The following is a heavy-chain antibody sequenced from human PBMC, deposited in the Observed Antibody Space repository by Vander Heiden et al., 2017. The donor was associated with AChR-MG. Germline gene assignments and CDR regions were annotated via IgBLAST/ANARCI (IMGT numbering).Heavy chain of an antibody. CDR3: AKEDGTNTNCPPGGF. Sequence: EVQLLESGGGLVQPGGSLRLSCAASGFVFSNYAMSWVRQAPGKGLEWVSTISGRSVTIYYADSGKGRFTISRDNSKNTLYIQMNRLRAEDTAVYYCAKEDGTNTNCPPGGFWGQGTLVTVSS. J-gene: IGHJ4*02. CDR1: GFVFSNYA. D-gene: IGHD2-2*01. V-gene: IGHV3-23*01. CDR2: ISGRSVTI.